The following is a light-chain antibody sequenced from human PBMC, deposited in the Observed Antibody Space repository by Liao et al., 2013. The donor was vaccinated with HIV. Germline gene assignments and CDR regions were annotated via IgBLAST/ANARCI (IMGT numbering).Light chain of an antibody. CDR2: QDS. V-gene: IGLV3-1*01. J-gene: IGLJ2*01. CDR3: QAWDSGLVF. Sequence: SYELTQPPSVSVSPGQTASITCSGDKLGDKYACWYQQKPGQSPVLVIYQDSKRPSGIPERFSGSNSGNTATLTISGTQAMDEADYYCQAWDSGLVFFGGGTKLTVL. CDR1: KLGDKY.